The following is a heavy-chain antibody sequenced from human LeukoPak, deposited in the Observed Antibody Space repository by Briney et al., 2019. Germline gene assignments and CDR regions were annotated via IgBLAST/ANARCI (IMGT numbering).Heavy chain of an antibody. D-gene: IGHD3-10*01. J-gene: IGHJ5*02. Sequence: SETLSLTCTVSGGSISSYYWSWIRQPPGKGLEWIGYIYYSGSTNYNPSLKSRVTISVDTSKNQFSLKLSSVTAADTAVYYCARAPRITMVRGNFNWFDPWGQGTLVTVSS. CDR3: ARAPRITMVRGNFNWFDP. V-gene: IGHV4-59*01. CDR1: GGSISSYY. CDR2: IYYSGST.